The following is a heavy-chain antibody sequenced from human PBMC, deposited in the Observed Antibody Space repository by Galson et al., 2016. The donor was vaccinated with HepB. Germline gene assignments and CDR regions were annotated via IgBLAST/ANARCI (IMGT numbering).Heavy chain of an antibody. CDR2: IRSKADGGTT. Sequence: SLRLSCAASGFTFSNAWMSWVRQVPGKGLEWAGRIRSKADGGTTDYAAFVKGRFTVSRDDSKNMLYLQMTSLNTEDTAVYYCTPGTGSHWGQGTTVTVSS. CDR3: TPGTGSH. CDR1: GFTFSNAW. V-gene: IGHV3-15*01. D-gene: IGHD3-10*01. J-gene: IGHJ6*02.